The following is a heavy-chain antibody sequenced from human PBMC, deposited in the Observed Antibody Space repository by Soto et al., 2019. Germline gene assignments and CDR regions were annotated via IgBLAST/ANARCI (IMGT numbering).Heavy chain of an antibody. CDR1: GYSFTSYW. CDR2: IDPSDSYT. J-gene: IGHJ1*01. CDR3: ALPSGSGYYNTDFQH. V-gene: IGHV5-10-1*01. D-gene: IGHD3-9*01. Sequence: PGESLKISCKGSGYSFTSYWISWVRQMPGKGLEWMGRIDPSDSYTNYSPSFQGHVTISADKSISTAYLQWSSLKASDTAMYYCALPSGSGYYNTDFQHWGQGTLVTVSS.